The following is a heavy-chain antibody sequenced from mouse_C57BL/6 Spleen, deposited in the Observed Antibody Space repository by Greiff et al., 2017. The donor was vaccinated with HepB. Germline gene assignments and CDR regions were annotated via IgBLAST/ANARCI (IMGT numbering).Heavy chain of an antibody. D-gene: IGHD1-1*01. CDR1: GYTFTSYG. CDR2: IYPRSGNT. J-gene: IGHJ4*01. CDR3: ARYYYGSSSDYYAMDY. Sequence: VQLQQSGAELARPGASVKLSCKASGYTFTSYGISWVKQRTGQGLEWIGEIYPRSGNTYYNEKFKGKATLTGDKSSSTAYMELRSLTSEDSAVYFCARYYYGSSSDYYAMDYWGQGTSVTVSS. V-gene: IGHV1-81*01.